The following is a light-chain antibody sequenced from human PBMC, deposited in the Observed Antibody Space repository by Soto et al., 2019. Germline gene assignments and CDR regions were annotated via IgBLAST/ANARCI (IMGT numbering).Light chain of an antibody. J-gene: IGKJ2*01. Sequence: ERMLSQSPAPPSVSPWEGATLSCRASQSVGTNLAWYQQRPGRAPRLLIYAASTRATDIPARFSGRGSGTEFSLTVSTLQSEDFAVYYCHQYNNWPHTFGQGTKVDI. CDR2: AAS. CDR1: QSVGTN. CDR3: HQYNNWPHT. V-gene: IGKV3-15*01.